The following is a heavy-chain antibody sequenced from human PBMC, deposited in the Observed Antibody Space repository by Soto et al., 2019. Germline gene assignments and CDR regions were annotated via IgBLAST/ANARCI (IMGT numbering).Heavy chain of an antibody. CDR3: ARAIARDGSSWYRGGYDS. V-gene: IGHV1-2*04. CDR1: GYTFNAYY. D-gene: IGHD6-13*01. CDR2: INPDTGGT. J-gene: IGHJ4*02. Sequence: QVRLLQSGAEVKKSGASVKVSCKASGYTFNAYYIHWMRQAPGQGLEWMWWINPDTGGTDYAQKLQGWDTMTRDTSNTTAYMELASLKIDDTAVYYCARAIARDGSSWYRGGYDSWGQGTLVTVS.